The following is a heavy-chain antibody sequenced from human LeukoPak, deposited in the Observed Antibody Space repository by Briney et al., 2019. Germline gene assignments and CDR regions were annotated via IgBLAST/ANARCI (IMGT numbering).Heavy chain of an antibody. D-gene: IGHD2-2*01. V-gene: IGHV4-34*01. Sequence: PSETLSLTCAVYGGSFSGYYWSWIRQPPGKGLEWIGEINHSGSTNYNPSLKSRVTISVDTSKNQFSLKLSSVTAADTAVYYCARGRGYCSSTSCYAFFDYWGQGTLVTVS. CDR3: ARGRGYCSSTSCYAFFDY. CDR2: INHSGST. CDR1: GGSFSGYY. J-gene: IGHJ4*02.